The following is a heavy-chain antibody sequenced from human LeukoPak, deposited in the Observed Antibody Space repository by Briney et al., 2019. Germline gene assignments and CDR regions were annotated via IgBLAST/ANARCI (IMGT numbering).Heavy chain of an antibody. CDR2: IYSGGSR. D-gene: IGHD5-18*01. CDR1: GFTVNNTY. J-gene: IGHJ4*02. CDR3: ARGGKYTYGHFDY. Sequence: GGSLRLSCAASGFTVNNTYVSWVRQAPGKGLEWVSVIYSGGSRFYADSVKGRFTISRDTSKNTVYLQMNGLRAEDTAVYFCARGGKYTYGHFDYWGQGTLVTVSS. V-gene: IGHV3-53*01.